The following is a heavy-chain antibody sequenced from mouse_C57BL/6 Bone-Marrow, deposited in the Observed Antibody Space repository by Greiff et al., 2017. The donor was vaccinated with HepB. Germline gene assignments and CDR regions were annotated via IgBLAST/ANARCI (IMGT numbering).Heavy chain of an antibody. CDR1: GYTFTDYE. Sequence: QVQLQQSGAELVRPGASVTLSCKASGYTFTDYEMHWVQQTPVHGLEWIGAIDPETGGTAYNQKFKGKAILTADKSSSTAYMELRSLTSEDSAVYYCTRGGWLLRNYFDYWGQGTTLTVSS. CDR3: TRGGWLLRNYFDY. V-gene: IGHV1-15*01. J-gene: IGHJ2*01. CDR2: IDPETGGT. D-gene: IGHD2-3*01.